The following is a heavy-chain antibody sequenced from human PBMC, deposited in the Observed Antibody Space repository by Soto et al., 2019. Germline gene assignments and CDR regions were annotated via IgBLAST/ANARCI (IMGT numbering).Heavy chain of an antibody. CDR2: VYPDDSDT. V-gene: IGHV5-51*01. J-gene: IGHJ6*03. D-gene: IGHD4-17*01. Sequence: GDSLKIAGTGSGDSFTSYWIGWVRQMPGKGLEWMGIVYPDDSDTKYSPSFPGQVTISVDKSVSTAYLQWNSLKASATAIYYCARPRGDRENGMDVWGKGTKGTASS. CDR1: GDSFTSYW. CDR3: ARPRGDRENGMDV.